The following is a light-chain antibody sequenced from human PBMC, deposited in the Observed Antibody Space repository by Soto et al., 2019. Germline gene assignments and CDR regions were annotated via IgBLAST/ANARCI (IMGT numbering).Light chain of an antibody. Sequence: DIQLTQSPSFLSASVGDRVTITCRASQGISSYLAWYQQKPGKAPKLLIYAASTLQSGVPSRFSGSGSGTEFTLTISSLQPEDFATYCCQQLNSYPLTFGGATKVEIK. CDR3: QQLNSYPLT. J-gene: IGKJ4*01. V-gene: IGKV1-9*01. CDR1: QGISSY. CDR2: AAS.